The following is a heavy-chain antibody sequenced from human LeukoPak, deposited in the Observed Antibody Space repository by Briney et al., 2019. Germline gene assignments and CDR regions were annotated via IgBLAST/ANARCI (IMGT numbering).Heavy chain of an antibody. CDR3: ARLAYSSGWYAAFDY. J-gene: IGHJ4*02. CDR2: IYSGGST. CDR1: GLSYSSFSNY. V-gene: IGHV3-53*01. D-gene: IGHD6-19*01. Sequence: GGSLRLSCAASGLSYSSFSNYAMNWVRQAPGKGLEWVSVIYSGGSTYYADSVKGRFTISRDNSKNTLYLQMNSLRAEDTAVYYCARLAYSSGWYAAFDYWGQGTLVTVSS.